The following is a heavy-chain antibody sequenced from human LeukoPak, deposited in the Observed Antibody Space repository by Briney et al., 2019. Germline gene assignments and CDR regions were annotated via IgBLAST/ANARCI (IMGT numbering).Heavy chain of an antibody. CDR3: ARAQRGYYYDSSGYPLGY. CDR2: IKQDGSEK. Sequence: GGSLRLSCAASGSTFSSYWMSWVRQAPGKGLEWVANIKQDGSEKYYVDSVKGRFTISRDNAKNSLYLQMNSLRAEDTAVYYCARAQRGYYYDSSGYPLGYWGQGTLVTVSS. CDR1: GSTFSSYW. J-gene: IGHJ4*02. D-gene: IGHD3-22*01. V-gene: IGHV3-7*01.